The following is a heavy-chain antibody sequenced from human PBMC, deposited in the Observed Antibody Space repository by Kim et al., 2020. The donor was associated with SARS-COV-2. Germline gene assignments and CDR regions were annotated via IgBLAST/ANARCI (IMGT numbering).Heavy chain of an antibody. Sequence: GGSLRLSCAASGFTFSSYAMHWVRQAPGKGLEWVAVISYDGSNKYYADSVKGRFTISRDNSKNTLYLQMNSLRAEDTAVYYCARDASGSYRQGYFDYWGQGTLVTVSS. J-gene: IGHJ4*02. CDR1: GFTFSSYA. CDR3: ARDASGSYRQGYFDY. CDR2: ISYDGSNK. V-gene: IGHV3-30*04. D-gene: IGHD1-26*01.